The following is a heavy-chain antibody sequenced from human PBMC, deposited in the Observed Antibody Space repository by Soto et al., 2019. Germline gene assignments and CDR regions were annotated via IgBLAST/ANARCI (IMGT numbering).Heavy chain of an antibody. J-gene: IGHJ5*02. CDR1: GFTFSSYS. V-gene: IGHV3-21*01. CDR2: ISSSSSYI. Sequence: GGSLRLSCAASGFTFSSYSLNWVRQAPGKGLEWVSSISSSSSYIYYADSVKGRYTISRDNAKNSLYLQMNSLRAEDTAVYYCARAVGAQYSSSSGCFDHWGQGTLVTVSS. D-gene: IGHD6-6*01. CDR3: ARAVGAQYSSSSGCFDH.